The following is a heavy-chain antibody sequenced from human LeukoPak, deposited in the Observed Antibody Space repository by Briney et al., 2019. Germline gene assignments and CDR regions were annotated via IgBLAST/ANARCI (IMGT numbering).Heavy chain of an antibody. J-gene: IGHJ6*02. V-gene: IGHV1-46*02. Sequence: ASVKVSCTTSGYSFNSHHVHWVRQAPGQGLEWMGINFFHDGTTSNTQKFPGRLTMTRDTSTSTVYMELSGLRSEDTAVYYCARDSGNYHYDMDVWGQGTTVIVSS. CDR3: ARDSGNYHYDMDV. D-gene: IGHD3-10*01. CDR2: NFFHDGTT. CDR1: GYSFNSHH.